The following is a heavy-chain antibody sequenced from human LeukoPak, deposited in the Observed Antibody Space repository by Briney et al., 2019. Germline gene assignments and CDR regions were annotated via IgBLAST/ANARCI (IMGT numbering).Heavy chain of an antibody. CDR1: GGTFSSYA. D-gene: IGHD2-21*01. CDR3: ARDSSEFRSLIPH. CDR2: ITPMFGTA. V-gene: IGHV1-69*13. J-gene: IGHJ1*01. Sequence: SVTVSCTASGGTFSSYAISWVRPAPGQGLEWMGGITPMFGTAKYAQKFQGRVTITADESTSTAYMELSSLRSEDTAVYYCARDSSEFRSLIPHWGQGTLVTVSS.